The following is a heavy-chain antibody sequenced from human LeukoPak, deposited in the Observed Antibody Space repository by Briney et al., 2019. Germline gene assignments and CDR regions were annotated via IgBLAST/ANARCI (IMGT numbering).Heavy chain of an antibody. CDR1: GYSFTSHW. CDR2: IHPPDSNT. CDR3: AKQGGDSSSGNWQTLDN. D-gene: IGHD6-19*01. V-gene: IGHV5-51*01. Sequence: GESLKISCKGSGYSFTSHWIGWVRQMPGKGLELMGIIHPPDSNTRYSPSFQGQVTISVDKSISTAYLQWGSLKASDSAMYYCAKQGGDSSSGNWQTLDNWGQGTLVTVSS. J-gene: IGHJ4*02.